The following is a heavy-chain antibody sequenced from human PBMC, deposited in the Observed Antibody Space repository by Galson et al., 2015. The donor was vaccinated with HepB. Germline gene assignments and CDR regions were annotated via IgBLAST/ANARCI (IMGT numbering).Heavy chain of an antibody. D-gene: IGHD3-16*01. CDR1: GGTFSSYA. CDR2: IIPILGIA. CDR3: ARDWGSKNPHSHRYAFGI. J-gene: IGHJ3*02. V-gene: IGHV1-69*04. Sequence: SVKVSCKASGGTFSSYAISWVRQAPGQGLEWMGRIIPILGIANYAQKFQGRVTITADKSTSTAYMELSSLRSEDTAVYYCARDWGSKNPHSHRYAFGIWGQGTMVTVSS.